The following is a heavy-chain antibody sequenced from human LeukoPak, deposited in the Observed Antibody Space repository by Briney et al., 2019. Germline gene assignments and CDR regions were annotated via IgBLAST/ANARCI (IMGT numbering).Heavy chain of an antibody. D-gene: IGHD6-19*01. Sequence: GESLKISYKGSGYSFTSYWIGWVRPMPGKGLEWMGIIYPGDSDTRYSPSFQGQVTISADKSITTAYLQWSSLKASDTAMYYCARRPVAVAGTPLDYWGQGTLVTVSS. CDR3: ARRPVAVAGTPLDY. CDR2: IYPGDSDT. J-gene: IGHJ4*02. CDR1: GYSFTSYW. V-gene: IGHV5-51*01.